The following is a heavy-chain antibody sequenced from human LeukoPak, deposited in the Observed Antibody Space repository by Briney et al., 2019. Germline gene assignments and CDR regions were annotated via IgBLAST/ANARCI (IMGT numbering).Heavy chain of an antibody. CDR3: ARSALKYYSSGSYF. Sequence: GASVKVSCKASGYTFTSYGISWMRQAPGQGLEWMGWISTKNDKTNYAPKFQDRVTMTTDTSTSTAYMELRNLRSDDTAVYYCARSALKYYSSGSYFWGQGTLVTVSS. CDR2: ISTKNDKT. CDR1: GYTFTSYG. D-gene: IGHD3-10*01. V-gene: IGHV1-18*01. J-gene: IGHJ4*02.